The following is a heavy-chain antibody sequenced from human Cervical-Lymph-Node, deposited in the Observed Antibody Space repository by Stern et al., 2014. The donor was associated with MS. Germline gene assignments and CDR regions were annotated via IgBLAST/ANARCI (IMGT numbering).Heavy chain of an antibody. Sequence: QVQLVQSGAEIKKPGSSVKVSCKASGGNLNNDAISWVRQAPGQGLEWMGGFIPFFGTSNYAQKFRGRVTITVDRSTSTAYMELTGLRSGDTALYYCARDRITEVRGGNYFDSWGQGTLVSVSS. CDR1: GGNLNNDA. V-gene: IGHV1-69*06. J-gene: IGHJ4*02. CDR3: ARDRITEVRGGNYFDS. D-gene: IGHD3-10*01. CDR2: FIPFFGTS.